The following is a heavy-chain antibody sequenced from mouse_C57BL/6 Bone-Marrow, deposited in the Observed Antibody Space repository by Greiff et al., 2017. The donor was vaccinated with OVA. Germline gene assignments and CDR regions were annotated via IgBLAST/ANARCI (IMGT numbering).Heavy chain of an antibody. CDR2: ISSGGSYT. V-gene: IGHV5-6*01. J-gene: IGHJ3*01. CDR1: GFTFSSYG. CDR3: ARPPNYYGSRAWFAY. D-gene: IGHD1-1*01. Sequence: EVQVVESGGDLVKPGGSLELSCAASGFTFSSYGMSWVRQTPDKRLEWVATISSGGSYTYSPDSVKGRFTISRDNAKNTLYLQMSSLKSEDTAMYYCARPPNYYGSRAWFAYWGQGTLVTVSA.